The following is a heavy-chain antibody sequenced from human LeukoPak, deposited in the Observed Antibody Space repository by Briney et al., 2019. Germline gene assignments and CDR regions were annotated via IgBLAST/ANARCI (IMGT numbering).Heavy chain of an antibody. J-gene: IGHJ6*03. Sequence: AGGSLRLSCAASGFDFSNVWMHWAPQFPGRGRVGVSRFGAKGCTANYADSVKGRLTISRDNTKNTLYLQMNSLRAEDTAVYYCARDGQRPLSATRQYFYAFYMDVWGKGTAVTVS. D-gene: IGHD2/OR15-2a*01. CDR3: ARDGQRPLSATRQYFYAFYMDV. CDR1: GFDFSNVW. V-gene: IGHV3-74*01. CDR2: FGAKGCTA.